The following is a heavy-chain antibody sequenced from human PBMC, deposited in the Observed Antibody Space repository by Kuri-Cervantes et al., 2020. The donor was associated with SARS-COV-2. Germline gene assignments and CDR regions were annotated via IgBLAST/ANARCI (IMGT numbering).Heavy chain of an antibody. CDR2: IYPGDSDT. Sequence: ETLTLTCKRSGYSFTNYWVGWVRQMPGKGLEWMGIIYPGDSDTRYSPSLQGQVTISADKSISTAYLQWSSLKASDTAMYYCARPQFSGYGMDVWGQGTTVTVSS. J-gene: IGHJ6*02. V-gene: IGHV5-51*01. CDR3: ARPQFSGYGMDV. CDR1: GYSFTNYW. D-gene: IGHD2/OR15-2a*01.